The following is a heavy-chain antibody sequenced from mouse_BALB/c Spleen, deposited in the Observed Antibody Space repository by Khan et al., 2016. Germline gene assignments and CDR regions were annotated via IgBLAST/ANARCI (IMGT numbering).Heavy chain of an antibody. CDR3: TNYGNFLYAVDY. J-gene: IGHJ4*01. Sequence: EVKLEASGGGLVQPGGSMKLSCVASGFTFSNYWMNWVRQSPEKGLEWVAEIRLESNNYATHYAESVKGRFTISRDDSKSSVYLQMNNLRTEDTGIYCCTNYGNFLYAVDYLGQGTSVTVSS. CDR2: IRLESNNYAT. CDR1: GFTFSNYW. D-gene: IGHD2-1*01. V-gene: IGHV6-6*02.